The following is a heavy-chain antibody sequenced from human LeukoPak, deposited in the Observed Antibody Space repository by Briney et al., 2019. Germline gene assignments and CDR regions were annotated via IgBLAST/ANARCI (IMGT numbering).Heavy chain of an antibody. CDR3: AREGYSYGRAFDY. CDR1: GGSFSGYY. Sequence: SETLSLTCAVYGGSFSGYYWSWLRQPPGKGLEWIGEINHSGSTNYNPSLKSRVTISVDTSKNQFSLRLSSVTAADTAVYYCAREGYSYGRAFDYWGQGTLVTVSS. D-gene: IGHD5-18*01. CDR2: INHSGST. J-gene: IGHJ4*02. V-gene: IGHV4-34*01.